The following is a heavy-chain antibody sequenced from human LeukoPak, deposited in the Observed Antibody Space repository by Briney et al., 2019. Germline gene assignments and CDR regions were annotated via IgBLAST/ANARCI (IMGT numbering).Heavy chain of an antibody. CDR1: GYTFTSYG. V-gene: IGHV1-18*01. Sequence: ASVKVSCKASGYTFTSYGISWVRQAPGQGLELMGWISAYNGNTNYAQKLQGRVTMTTDTSTSTAYMELRSLRSDDTAVYYCARGRSRLILSEYDYWGQGTLVTVSS. J-gene: IGHJ4*02. CDR3: ARGRSRLILSEYDY. CDR2: ISAYNGNT. D-gene: IGHD1-14*01.